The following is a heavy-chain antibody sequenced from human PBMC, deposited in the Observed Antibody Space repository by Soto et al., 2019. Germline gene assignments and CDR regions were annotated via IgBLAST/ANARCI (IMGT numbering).Heavy chain of an antibody. V-gene: IGHV4-59*01. D-gene: IGHD3-10*01. CDR1: GGSISSYY. CDR2: IYYSGST. J-gene: IGHJ1*01. Sequence: SETLSLTCTVSGGSISSYYWSWIRQPPGKGLEWIGYIYYSGSTNYNPSLKSRVTISVDTSKNQFSLKLSSVTAADTAVYYCASNAMVRGVIIAHEYFQHWGQGTLVTASS. CDR3: ASNAMVRGVIIAHEYFQH.